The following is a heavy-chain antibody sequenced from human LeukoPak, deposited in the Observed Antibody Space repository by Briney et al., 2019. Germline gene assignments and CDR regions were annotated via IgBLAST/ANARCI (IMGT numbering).Heavy chain of an antibody. V-gene: IGHV3-48*01. CDR3: ARGPSSQFRTDY. D-gene: IGHD2-2*01. CDR1: GFTFITYS. Sequence: PWGSLRLSCAASGFTFITYSMNWVRQAPGKGLEWVSYIGRSSSPIYYADSVKGRFTISRDNAKNSLYLQMNGLRAEDTAVYYCARGPSSQFRTDYWGQGTLVTVSS. CDR2: IGRSSSPI. J-gene: IGHJ4*02.